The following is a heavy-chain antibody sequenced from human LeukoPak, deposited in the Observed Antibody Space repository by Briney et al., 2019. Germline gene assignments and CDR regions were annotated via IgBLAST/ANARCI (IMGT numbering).Heavy chain of an antibody. Sequence: GGSLRLSCAASGFTFSNYAMSWVRQAPGEGLEWVSTISSSGGSTYYADSVKGRFTISRDNSKNTLYLQMNSLRAEDTAVYYCAKHRATYFDYWGQGTLVTVSS. V-gene: IGHV3-23*01. CDR3: AKHRATYFDY. CDR1: GFTFSNYA. J-gene: IGHJ4*02. D-gene: IGHD3-16*01. CDR2: ISSSGGST.